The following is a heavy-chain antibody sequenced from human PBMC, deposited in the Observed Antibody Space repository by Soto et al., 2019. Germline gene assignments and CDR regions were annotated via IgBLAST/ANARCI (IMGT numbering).Heavy chain of an antibody. CDR1: GGSISSGGYY. D-gene: IGHD6-13*01. Sequence: QVQLQESGPGLVKPSQTLSLTCTVSGGSISSGGYYWSWIRQHPGKGLEWIGYIYYSGSTYYNPSLKSRVTISVDTSKNQFSLKLSSVTAADTALYYCARTGVTLAAAGNFDYWGQGTLVTVSS. J-gene: IGHJ4*02. CDR3: ARTGVTLAAAGNFDY. CDR2: IYYSGST. V-gene: IGHV4-31*03.